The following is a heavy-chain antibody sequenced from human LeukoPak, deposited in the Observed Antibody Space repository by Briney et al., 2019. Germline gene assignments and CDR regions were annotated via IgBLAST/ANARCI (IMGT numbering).Heavy chain of an antibody. V-gene: IGHV4-34*01. CDR1: GGSFSGYY. CDR2: INHSGST. CDR3: ARGFEVPAAISYYYMDV. Sequence: SETLSLTCAVYGGSFSGYYWSWIRQAPGKGLEWIGEINHSGSTNYNPSLKSRVTISVDTSKNQFSLKLSSVTAADTAVYYCARGFEVPAAISYYYMDVWGKGTTVTVSS. D-gene: IGHD2-2*01. J-gene: IGHJ6*03.